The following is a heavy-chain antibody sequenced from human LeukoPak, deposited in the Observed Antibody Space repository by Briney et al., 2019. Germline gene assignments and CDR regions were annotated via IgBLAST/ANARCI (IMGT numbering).Heavy chain of an antibody. J-gene: IGHJ4*02. CDR3: ASLQNIVGATPLPDY. V-gene: IGHV4-39*07. CDR1: GGSISSSTYY. CDR2: IYYSETT. Sequence: SETLSLTCTVSGGSISSSTYYWGWIRQPPGKGLEWIGTIYYSETTYYNPSLKSRVTISIDTSTNQFSLKLNSVTAADTAVYYCASLQNIVGATPLPDYWGQGTLVTVSS. D-gene: IGHD1-26*01.